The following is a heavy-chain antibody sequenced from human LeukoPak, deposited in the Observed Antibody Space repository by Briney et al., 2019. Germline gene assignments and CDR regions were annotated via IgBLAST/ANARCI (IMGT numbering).Heavy chain of an antibody. V-gene: IGHV4-39*07. CDR2: IYYSGST. J-gene: IGHJ4*02. D-gene: IGHD5-12*01. CDR3: ARANRYDLYFDY. CDR1: GGSISSSTYY. Sequence: SETLSLTCTVSGGSISSSTYYWGWIRQPPGKGLEWIGSIYYSGSTYYNPSLKSRVTISVDTSKNQISLKLSSVTAADTAVYYCARANRYDLYFDYWGQGTLVTVSS.